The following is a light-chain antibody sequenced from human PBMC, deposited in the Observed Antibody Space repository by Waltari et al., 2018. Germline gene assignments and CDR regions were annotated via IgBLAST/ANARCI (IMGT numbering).Light chain of an antibody. J-gene: IGLJ2*01. Sequence: QSALTQPASVSGSPGQSITISCSGSNSDIENYNLVSWYQLRPGKAPKVIIYEGSKRPSGVATRVSGSKSGNTASLTISGLQAEDEADYYCCSYATSSNFRVLFGGGTKLTVL. CDR1: NSDIENYNL. CDR3: CSYATSSNFRVL. CDR2: EGS. V-gene: IGLV2-23*03.